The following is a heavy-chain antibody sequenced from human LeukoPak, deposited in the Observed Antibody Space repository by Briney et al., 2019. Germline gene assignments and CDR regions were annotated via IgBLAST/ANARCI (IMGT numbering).Heavy chain of an antibody. CDR1: GFTFSSYS. Sequence: GGSLRLSCAASGFTFSSYSMNWVRQAPGKGLEWVGRIRDKGNSYTTAYAASVKGRFTFSRDDSKNSVFLQMSSLKTEDSAVYYCTRVSTTMVTIDYWGQGILVTVSS. D-gene: IGHD5-18*01. V-gene: IGHV3-72*01. CDR2: IRDKGNSYTT. J-gene: IGHJ4*02. CDR3: TRVSTTMVTIDY.